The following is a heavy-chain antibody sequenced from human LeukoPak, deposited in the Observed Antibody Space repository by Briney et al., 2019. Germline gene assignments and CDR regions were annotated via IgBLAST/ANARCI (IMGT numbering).Heavy chain of an antibody. V-gene: IGHV3-7*01. D-gene: IGHD3-22*01. Sequence: AGGSLRLSCAASGFIFSSYWMSWVRQAPGKGLEWVANIKQDGTERYYVDSVKGRFTISRDNTKNSLYLQMNSLRAGDTAVYYCARDPEDYYDSSGNYDAFDIWGQGTMVTVSS. CDR2: IKQDGTER. CDR3: ARDPEDYYDSSGNYDAFDI. J-gene: IGHJ3*02. CDR1: GFIFSSYW.